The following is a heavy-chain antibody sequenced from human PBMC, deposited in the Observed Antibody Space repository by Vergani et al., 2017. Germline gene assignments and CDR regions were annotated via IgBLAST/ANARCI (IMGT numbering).Heavy chain of an antibody. J-gene: IGHJ6*02. CDR2: FDPEDGET. CDR3: ARGKLSYDFWSGYYSPWYYYGMDV. V-gene: IGHV1-24*01. CDR1: GYTLTELS. Sequence: QVQLVQSGAEVKKPGASVKVSCKVSGYTLTELSMHWVRQAPGKGLEWMGGFDPEDGETIYAQKFQGRVTMTEDTSTDTAYMELSSLRSEDTAVYYCARGKLSYDFWSGYYSPWYYYGMDVWGQGTTVTVSS. D-gene: IGHD3-3*01.